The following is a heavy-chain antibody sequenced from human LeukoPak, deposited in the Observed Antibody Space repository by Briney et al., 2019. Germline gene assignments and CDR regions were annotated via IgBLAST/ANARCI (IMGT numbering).Heavy chain of an antibody. D-gene: IGHD3-22*01. V-gene: IGHV3-74*01. CDR3: VRDSSGSY. CDR1: GFTLSNYW. Sequence: GGSLRLSCAASGFTLSNYWMQWVRQAPGKGLVWVSRINSDGSSTSYADSVKGRFTISRDNAKNTLYLQMNSLSVEDTAVYYCVRDSSGSYWGQGTLVTVSS. CDR2: INSDGSST. J-gene: IGHJ4*02.